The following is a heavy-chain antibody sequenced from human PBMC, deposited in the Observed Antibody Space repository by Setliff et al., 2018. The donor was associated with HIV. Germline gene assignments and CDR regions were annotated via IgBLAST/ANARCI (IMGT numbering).Heavy chain of an antibody. CDR2: INPTGGST. J-gene: IGHJ1*01. D-gene: IGHD3-10*01. CDR3: ARVVVRGVTFIAEYFQH. V-gene: IGHV1-46*01. CDR1: GYSFTNHY. Sequence: ASVKVSCKPSGYSFTNHYMHWVRQAPGQGLEWMGVINPTGGSTRNTQKFQGRVAMTRDTSTSTAYMELRSLRSDDTAVYYCARVVVRGVTFIAEYFQHWGQGTLVTVSS.